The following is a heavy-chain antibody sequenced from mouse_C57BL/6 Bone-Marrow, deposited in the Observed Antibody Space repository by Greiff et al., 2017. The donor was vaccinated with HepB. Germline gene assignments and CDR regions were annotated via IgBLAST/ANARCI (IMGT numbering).Heavy chain of an antibody. CDR1: GFNIKDDY. CDR3: SVDYFDY. J-gene: IGHJ2*01. CDR2: IDPENGDT. Sequence: VQLQQSGAELVRPGASVKLSCTASGFNIKDDYMHWVKQRPEQGLEWIGWIDPENGDTEYASKFQGKATITADTSSNTAYLQLSSLTSEDTAVDYCSVDYFDYWGQGATLAVSS. V-gene: IGHV14-4*01.